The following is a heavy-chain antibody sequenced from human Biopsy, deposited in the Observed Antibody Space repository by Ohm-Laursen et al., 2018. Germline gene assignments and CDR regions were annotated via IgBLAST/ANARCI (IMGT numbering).Heavy chain of an antibody. V-gene: IGHV4-59*01. CDR3: ARLYRLDDYWNDDPPDAFDV. Sequence: TLSLTCTVSGGSISSDYWSWIRQSPGKGLEWIGYISNRGGTNYNPSLRGRVTISVDTSKNQFSLKLGSVTAADTAVFFCARLYRLDDYWNDDPPDAFDVWGQGTMVTVSS. CDR2: ISNRGGT. J-gene: IGHJ3*01. D-gene: IGHD3-3*01. CDR1: GGSISSDY.